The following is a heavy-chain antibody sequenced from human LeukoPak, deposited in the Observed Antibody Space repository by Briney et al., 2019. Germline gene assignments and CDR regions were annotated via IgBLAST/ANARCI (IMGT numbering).Heavy chain of an antibody. V-gene: IGHV3-23*01. D-gene: IGHD4-17*01. J-gene: IGHJ4*02. Sequence: PGGSLRLSCAASGFTFSSYAMSWVRQAPGKGLEWVSAISGSGGSTYYADSVKGRFTISRDNSKNTLYLQMNSLRAEDTAVYYCAKKARGSTVTTPTPFDYWGQETLVTVSS. CDR1: GFTFSSYA. CDR3: AKKARGSTVTTPTPFDY. CDR2: ISGSGGST.